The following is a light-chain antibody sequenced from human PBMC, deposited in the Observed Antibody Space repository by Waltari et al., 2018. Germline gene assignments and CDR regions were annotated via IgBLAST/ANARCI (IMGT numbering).Light chain of an antibody. Sequence: QSVLTQPPSATGSPGQSVTLSFTGTHRAVGAYNYVSWYQQHPGKVPKLLIYEVTKRPSGVPDRFSGSKSGNTASLTVSGLQADDEADYYCSSYAHNNHFVFGTGTKVTVL. CDR1: HRAVGAYNY. CDR3: SSYAHNNHFV. J-gene: IGLJ1*01. CDR2: EVT. V-gene: IGLV2-8*01.